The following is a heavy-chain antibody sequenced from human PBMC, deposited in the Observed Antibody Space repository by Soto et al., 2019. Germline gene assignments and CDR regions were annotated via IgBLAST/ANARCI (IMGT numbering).Heavy chain of an antibody. D-gene: IGHD2-15*01. Sequence: ASVKVSCKASGYTFTSYGISWVRQAPGQGLEWMGWISAYNGNTNYAQKIQGRVTMTTDTSTSTAYMELRSLRSDDTAVYFCARYCSGGSCYSPYYYYGMDVWGQGTTVTVSS. V-gene: IGHV1-18*01. CDR1: GYTFTSYG. CDR3: ARYCSGGSCYSPYYYYGMDV. CDR2: ISAYNGNT. J-gene: IGHJ6*02.